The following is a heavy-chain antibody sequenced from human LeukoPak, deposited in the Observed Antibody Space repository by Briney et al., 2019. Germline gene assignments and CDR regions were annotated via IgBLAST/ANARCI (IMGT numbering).Heavy chain of an antibody. J-gene: IGHJ6*02. V-gene: IGHV1-2*06. Sequence: ASVKVSCKASGYTFTGYYMHWVRQAPGQGLEWMGRINPNSGGTNYAQKFQGRVTMTRDTSISTAYMELSRLRSDDTAVYYCARDEAGRYYYYGMDVWGQGTTVTVSS. CDR1: GYTFTGYY. CDR3: ARDEAGRYYYYGMDV. CDR2: INPNSGGT.